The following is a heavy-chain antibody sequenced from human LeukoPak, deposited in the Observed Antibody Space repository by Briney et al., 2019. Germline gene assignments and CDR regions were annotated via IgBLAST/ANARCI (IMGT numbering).Heavy chain of an antibody. D-gene: IGHD3-22*01. CDR1: GGSISSSSYY. Sequence: PSETLSLTCTVSGGSISSSSYYWGWIRQPPGKGLEWIGSIYYSGSTYYNPSLKSRVTISVDTSKNQFSLKLSSVTAADTAVYYCARWGDSSGYRWGQGTLVTVSS. J-gene: IGHJ4*02. CDR2: IYYSGST. CDR3: ARWGDSSGYR. V-gene: IGHV4-39*07.